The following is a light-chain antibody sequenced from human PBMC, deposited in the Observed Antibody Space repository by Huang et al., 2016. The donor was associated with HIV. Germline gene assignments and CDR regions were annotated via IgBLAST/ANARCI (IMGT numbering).Light chain of an antibody. CDR1: QSVSSS. CDR2: GAS. CDR3: QQYINWPPFT. J-gene: IGKJ2*01. V-gene: IGKV3-15*01. Sequence: LSCRASQSVSSSLAWYQQKPGQAPRLLIYGASTRATGVPARFSGSGSGTEFTLTISSLQSEDYAVYYCQQYINWPPFTFGQGTKLDIK.